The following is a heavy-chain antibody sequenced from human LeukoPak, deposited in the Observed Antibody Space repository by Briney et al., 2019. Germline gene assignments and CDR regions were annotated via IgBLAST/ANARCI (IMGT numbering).Heavy chain of an antibody. CDR1: GGSFTDYF. V-gene: IGHV4-34*01. CDR3: ARGRIAKIVVVHSFHYGMDV. CDR2: INDYTGNT. J-gene: IGHJ6*02. D-gene: IGHD3-22*01. Sequence: SETLSLTCDVFGGSFTDYFWTWIRQSPGKGLEWIGEINDYTGNTNYNPSLNGRVSISLEKSKNQFSLELRSVTAADTAVYYCARGRIAKIVVVHSFHYGMDVWGQGTTVTVSS.